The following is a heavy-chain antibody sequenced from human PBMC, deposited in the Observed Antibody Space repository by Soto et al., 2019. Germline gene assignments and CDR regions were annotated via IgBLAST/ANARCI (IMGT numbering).Heavy chain of an antibody. CDR1: GFTFSNYW. J-gene: IGHJ6*02. D-gene: IGHD1-26*01. Sequence: EVQLVESGGGLVQPGGSLRLSCAGSGFTFSNYWMTWVRQAPGKGLEWVANIRQDGSENSYVGSVKGRFTISRDNAKNSLYLQMNSLRAEDTAVYYCAREGGSKSLDVWGQGTTVTVSS. CDR3: AREGGSKSLDV. V-gene: IGHV3-7*03. CDR2: IRQDGSEN.